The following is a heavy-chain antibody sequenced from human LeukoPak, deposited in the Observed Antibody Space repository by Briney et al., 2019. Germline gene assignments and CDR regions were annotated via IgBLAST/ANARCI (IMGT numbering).Heavy chain of an antibody. CDR2: ISYDGSNK. CDR3: AKDSAYYYDSSGHASDY. J-gene: IGHJ4*02. CDR1: GFTFSSYG. D-gene: IGHD3-22*01. Sequence: GGSLRLSCAASGFTFSSYGMHWVRQAPGKGLEWVAVISYDGSNKYYADPVKGRFTISRDNSKDTLYLRMNSLRAEDTAVYYCAKDSAYYYDSSGHASDYWGQGTLVTVSS. V-gene: IGHV3-30*18.